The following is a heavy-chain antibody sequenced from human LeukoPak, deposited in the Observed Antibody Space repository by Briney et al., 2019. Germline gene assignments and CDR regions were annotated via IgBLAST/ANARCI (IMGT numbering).Heavy chain of an antibody. V-gene: IGHV4-4*07. Sequence: SETLSLTCTVSGGSISGTYYWSWIRQPAGKGLEWIGRIYTSGSTNYNPSLKSRVTMSVDTSKNQFSLKLSSVTAADTAVYYCARLSKVGWFDPWGQGTLVTVSS. CDR3: ARLSKVGWFDP. CDR1: GGSISGTYY. D-gene: IGHD1-26*01. CDR2: IYTSGST. J-gene: IGHJ5*02.